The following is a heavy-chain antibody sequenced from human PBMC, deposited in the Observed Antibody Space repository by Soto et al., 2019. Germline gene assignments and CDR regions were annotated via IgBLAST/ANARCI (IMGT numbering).Heavy chain of an antibody. V-gene: IGHV4-59*08. J-gene: IGHJ4*02. CDR1: GGSISSYY. Sequence: QVQLQESGPGLERPSETLSLSCTVCGGSISSYYWSWIRQPPGKGLEWIGYIYYSGSTNYNPSLKSRVTISVDTSKNQFSLKLSSVTAADTAVYYCARRYGVYFDYWGQGTVVTVSS. CDR2: IYYSGST. D-gene: IGHD4-17*01. CDR3: ARRYGVYFDY.